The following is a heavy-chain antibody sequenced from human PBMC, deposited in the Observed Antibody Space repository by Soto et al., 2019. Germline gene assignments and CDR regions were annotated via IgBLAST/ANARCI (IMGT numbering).Heavy chain of an antibody. V-gene: IGHV1-18*01. Sequence: QVHLVQSGVEVKKPGASVKVSCKASGYSFSTYGISWVRQAPGQGLEWMGWISGLNGNTNYAQNLQGRVTMTTDTTTSTAYIKLRSRGFDDTAVYYCARVLFSDVTAAPLDYWGQGTPVTVSS. D-gene: IGHD2-15*01. J-gene: IGHJ4*02. CDR2: ISGLNGNT. CDR1: GYSFSTYG. CDR3: ARVLFSDVTAAPLDY.